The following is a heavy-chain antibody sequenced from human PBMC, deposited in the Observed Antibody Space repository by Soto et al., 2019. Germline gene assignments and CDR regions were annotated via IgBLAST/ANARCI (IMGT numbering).Heavy chain of an antibody. V-gene: IGHV2-70*01. CDR3: QRILYPKGYYYGGMDV. J-gene: IGHJ6*02. Sequence: GSGPTLVNPTQTLTLTCTFSGFSLSTSGMCVSWIRQPPGKALEWLALIDWDDDKYYSTSLKTRLTISKDTSKKQVVLTMTNTDPVDTATYYCQRILYPKGYYYGGMDVWGQGTTVTVSS. CDR2: IDWDDDK. CDR1: GFSLSTSGMC.